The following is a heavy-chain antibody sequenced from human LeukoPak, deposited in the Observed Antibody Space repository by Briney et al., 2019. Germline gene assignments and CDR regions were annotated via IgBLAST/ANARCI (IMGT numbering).Heavy chain of an antibody. Sequence: GGSLRLSCAASGFTFSSYGMHWVRQVTGKGLEWVSGIGTAGDTYHLDSVKGRFTISRDNAKNTLYLQMNSLRAEDTAVYYCARDKEAALDYWGRGTLVTVSS. J-gene: IGHJ4*02. CDR2: IGTAGDT. CDR3: ARDKEAALDY. CDR1: GFTFSSYG. D-gene: IGHD6-6*01. V-gene: IGHV3-13*01.